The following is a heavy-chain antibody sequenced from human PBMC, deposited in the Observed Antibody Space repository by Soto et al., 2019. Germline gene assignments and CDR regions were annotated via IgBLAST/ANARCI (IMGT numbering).Heavy chain of an antibody. J-gene: IGHJ4*02. V-gene: IGHV3-74*01. D-gene: IGHD3-16*02. CDR3: ARGHLRIMITFGGVIEDY. CDR1: GFTFSSYW. Sequence: EVQLVESGGGLVQPGGSLRLSCAASGFTFSSYWMHWVRQAPGKGLVWVSRINSDGSSTSYADSVKGRFTISRDNAKNTLYLQMNSLTAEDTAVYYCARGHLRIMITFGGVIEDYWGQGTLVTVSS. CDR2: INSDGSST.